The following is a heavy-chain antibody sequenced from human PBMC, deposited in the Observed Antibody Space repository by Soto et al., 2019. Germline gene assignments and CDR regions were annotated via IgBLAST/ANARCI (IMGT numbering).Heavy chain of an antibody. CDR2: ISGSGDST. V-gene: IGHV3-23*01. D-gene: IGHD6-19*01. J-gene: IGHJ4*02. CDR1: GFTFSSYA. Sequence: GGSLRLSCVAAGFTFSSYAMSWVRQAPGKGLEWVSLISGSGDSTYYADSVKGRFTISRDNSKNTLFLQMNSLTAEDTAVYYCARRAVGGYFDYWGQGTLVTV. CDR3: ARRAVGGYFDY.